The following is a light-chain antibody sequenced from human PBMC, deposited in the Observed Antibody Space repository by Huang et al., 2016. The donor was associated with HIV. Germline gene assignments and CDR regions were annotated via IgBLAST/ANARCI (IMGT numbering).Light chain of an antibody. Sequence: DIVMTQSPDSLAVSLGERATINCKSSQSLLYSSNNKNYLAWYQQKPGQPPKLLIYWASTREAGVPDRFTDSGSGTVFTLTISSLQAEDVAVYYCQQYYNTPLTFGQGTKLEIK. CDR1: QSLLYSSNNKNY. CDR2: WAS. V-gene: IGKV4-1*01. J-gene: IGKJ2*01. CDR3: QQYYNTPLT.